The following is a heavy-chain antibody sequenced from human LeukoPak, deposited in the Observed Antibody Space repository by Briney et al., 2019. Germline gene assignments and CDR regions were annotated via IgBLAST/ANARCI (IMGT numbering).Heavy chain of an antibody. J-gene: IGHJ4*02. Sequence: GGSLRLSCAASGFTFSDYYMGWIRQAPGKGLEWVSYISNRGNNIYYADSVKGRFIISRDNAKNSLYLQMNSLRAEDTAIYYRARDPSYCGSTSCYPLDFWGQGTLVTVSS. CDR2: ISNRGNNI. D-gene: IGHD2-2*01. CDR3: ARDPSYCGSTSCYPLDF. CDR1: GFTFSDYY. V-gene: IGHV3-11*04.